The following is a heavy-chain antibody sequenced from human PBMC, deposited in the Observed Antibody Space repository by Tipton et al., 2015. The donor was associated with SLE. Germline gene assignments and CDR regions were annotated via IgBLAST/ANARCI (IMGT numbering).Heavy chain of an antibody. CDR1: GYTFTSYG. CDR3: ARDYSLVVVAATYAFDI. CDR2: ISAYNGNT. J-gene: IGHJ3*02. V-gene: IGHV1-18*01. D-gene: IGHD2-15*01. Sequence: QSGAEVKKPGASVKVSCKASGYTFTSYGISWVRQAPGQGLEWMGWISAYNGNTNYAQKLQGRVTMTTDTSTSTAYMELRSLRSDGTAVYYCARDYSLVVVAATYAFDIWGQGTMVTVSS.